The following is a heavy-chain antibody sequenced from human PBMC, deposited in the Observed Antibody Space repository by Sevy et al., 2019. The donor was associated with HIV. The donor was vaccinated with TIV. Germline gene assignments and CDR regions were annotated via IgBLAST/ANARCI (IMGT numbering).Heavy chain of an antibody. CDR3: ARDRGLGYCSGGSCYYGMDV. CDR1: GGSISSYY. CDR2: IHYSGST. J-gene: IGHJ6*02. D-gene: IGHD2-15*01. V-gene: IGHV4-59*01. Sequence: SETLSLTCTVSGGSISSYYWSWIRQPPGKGLERIGYIHYSGSTKYNPSLKSRVTISVDTSKNQFSLKLSSVTAADTAVYYCARDRGLGYCSGGSCYYGMDVWGQGTTVTVSS.